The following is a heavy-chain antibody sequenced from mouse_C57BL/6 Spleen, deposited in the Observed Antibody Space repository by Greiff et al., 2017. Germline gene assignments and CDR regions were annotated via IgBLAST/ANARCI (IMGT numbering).Heavy chain of an antibody. Sequence: VQLQQSGPELVKPGASVKISCKASGYSFTDYNMNWVKQSNGQSLEWIGVINPNYGTTSYNQKFKGKATLTVDQSSSTAYMQLNSLTSEDSAVYDGARDDYDGKKYGAMGDWGQGTSVTVSS. J-gene: IGHJ4*01. CDR1: GYSFTDYN. CDR3: ARDDYDGKKYGAMGD. V-gene: IGHV1-39*01. CDR2: INPNYGTT. D-gene: IGHD2-4*01.